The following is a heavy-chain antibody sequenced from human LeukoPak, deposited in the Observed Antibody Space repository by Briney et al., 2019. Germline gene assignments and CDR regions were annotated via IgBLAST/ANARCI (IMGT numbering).Heavy chain of an antibody. CDR1: GFTFSSYE. J-gene: IGHJ4*02. D-gene: IGHD6-13*01. Sequence: SGGSLRLSCAASGFTFSSYEMNWVRQAPGKGLEWVSYISSSGSTIYYADSVKGRLTMSRDNSKNTLYLQMNSLRAEDTAIYYCAKGLNSRVAAAGTGWGQGTLVTVSS. CDR2: ISSSGSTI. CDR3: AKGLNSRVAAAGTG. V-gene: IGHV3-48*03.